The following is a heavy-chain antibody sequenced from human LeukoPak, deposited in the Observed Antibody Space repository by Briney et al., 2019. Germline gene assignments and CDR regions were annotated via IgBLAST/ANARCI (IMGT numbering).Heavy chain of an antibody. D-gene: IGHD3-10*01. CDR3: ARDLLGELYFDF. CDR1: GFTFVSYT. V-gene: IGHV3-21*01. J-gene: IGHJ4*02. CDR2: ISSTSTYI. Sequence: PGESLRVSCAASGFTFVSYTMNWFRQAPGKGLERVSSISSTSTYIYDADSVNGRLTISRDNGGNSLYLQMNSLRAEDTAVYYCARDLLGELYFDFWGQGTLVTVSS.